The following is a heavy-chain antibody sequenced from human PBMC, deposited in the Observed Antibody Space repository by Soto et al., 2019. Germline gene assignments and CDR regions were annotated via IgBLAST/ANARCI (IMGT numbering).Heavy chain of an antibody. D-gene: IGHD3-22*01. CDR2: ISYDGSNK. CDR1: GFTFSSYG. CDR3: AKDFSGYYYDSSGYYGFDY. Sequence: GGSLRLSCAASGFTFSSYGMHWVRQAPGKGLEWVAVISYDGSNKYYADSVKGRFTISRDNSKNTLYLQMNSLRAEDTAVYYCAKDFSGYYYDSSGYYGFDYWGQGTLVTVSS. V-gene: IGHV3-30*18. J-gene: IGHJ4*02.